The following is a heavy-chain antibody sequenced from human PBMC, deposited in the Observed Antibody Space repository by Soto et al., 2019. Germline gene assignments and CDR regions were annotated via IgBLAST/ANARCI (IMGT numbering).Heavy chain of an antibody. CDR1: GYTFTSYD. CDR2: MNPNSGNT. J-gene: IGHJ6*02. CDR3: ARHCISTSCYGYYYYAMDV. Sequence: QVQLVQSGAEVKKPGASVKVSCKASGYTFTSYDINWVRQATGQGLEWMGWMNPNSGNTGYAQKFQGRVTMTRNTSISTAYMELSSLRSEDTAVYYCARHCISTSCYGYYYYAMDVWGQGTTVTVSS. V-gene: IGHV1-8*01. D-gene: IGHD2-2*01.